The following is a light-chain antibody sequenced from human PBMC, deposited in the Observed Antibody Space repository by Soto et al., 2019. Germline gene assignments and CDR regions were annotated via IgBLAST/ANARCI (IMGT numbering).Light chain of an antibody. J-gene: IGLJ1*01. CDR2: DDN. Sequence: QPVLTQPPSVSAAPGQRVTISCPGSASNIGNNSVSWYQQLPGAAPKLLIYDDNNRPSGIPDRFSGSKSGTSATLGITGLQTGDEADYYCGTWDTSLPACVFGPGTKVTVL. CDR1: ASNIGNNS. V-gene: IGLV1-51*01. CDR3: GTWDTSLPACV.